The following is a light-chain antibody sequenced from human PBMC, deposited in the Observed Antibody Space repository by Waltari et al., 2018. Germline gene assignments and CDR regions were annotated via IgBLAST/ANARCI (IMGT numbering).Light chain of an antibody. Sequence: QSALTQPPSASGSPGQSVTISCPGTSSDLGGSNYVPWYQQPPGKAPKLMISEVNNRPSGVPDRFSGPKSGNTASLTVSGLQAEDEADYYCSSYAGSNNYVVFGGGTKLTVL. CDR2: EVN. CDR1: SSDLGGSNY. CDR3: SSYAGSNNYVV. J-gene: IGLJ2*01. V-gene: IGLV2-8*01.